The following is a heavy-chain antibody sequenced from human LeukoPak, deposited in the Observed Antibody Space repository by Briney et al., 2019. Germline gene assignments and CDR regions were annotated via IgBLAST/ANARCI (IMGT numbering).Heavy chain of an antibody. J-gene: IGHJ5*02. D-gene: IGHD3-22*01. CDR3: ASMYYYDSSSYNWFDP. Sequence: SETLSLTCAVYGGSFSGYYWSWIRQPPGKGLEWIGEINHSGSTNYNPSLKSRVTISVDTSKNQFSLKLSSVTAADTAVYCCASMYYYDSSSYNWFDPWGQGPRSPSPQ. CDR1: GGSFSGYY. CDR2: INHSGST. V-gene: IGHV4-34*01.